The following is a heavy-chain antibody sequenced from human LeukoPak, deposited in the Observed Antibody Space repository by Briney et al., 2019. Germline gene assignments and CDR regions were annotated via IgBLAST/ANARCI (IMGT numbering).Heavy chain of an antibody. Sequence: ASVKVSCKASGYTFTSYGISWVRQAPGQGLEWMGWISAYNGNTNYAQKLQGRVTMTTDTSTSTAYMELRSLRSDDTAVYYCARDGDSGYSYGTSDYRGQGTLVTVSS. V-gene: IGHV1-18*01. D-gene: IGHD5-18*01. J-gene: IGHJ4*02. CDR3: ARDGDSGYSYGTSDY. CDR1: GYTFTSYG. CDR2: ISAYNGNT.